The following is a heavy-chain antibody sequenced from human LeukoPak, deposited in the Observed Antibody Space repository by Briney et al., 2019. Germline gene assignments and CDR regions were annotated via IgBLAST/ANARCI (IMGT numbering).Heavy chain of an antibody. Sequence: SETLSLTCTVSGYSISSGYYWGWIRQPPGKGLEWIGRIYTSGSTNYNPSLKSRVTMSVDTSKNQFSLKLSSATAADTAVYYCARFIAAAGHYYFDYWGQGTLVTVSS. CDR3: ARFIAAAGHYYFDY. V-gene: IGHV4-38-2*02. J-gene: IGHJ4*02. CDR1: GYSISSGYY. CDR2: IYTSGST. D-gene: IGHD6-13*01.